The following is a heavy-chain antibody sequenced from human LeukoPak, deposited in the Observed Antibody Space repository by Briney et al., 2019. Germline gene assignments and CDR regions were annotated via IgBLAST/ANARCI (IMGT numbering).Heavy chain of an antibody. CDR1: GFKFSSYS. CDR3: ARGHTAVTRHFDF. Sequence: GTSLRLSCAASGFKFSSYSMKWVRQAPGKGLEWVSFISSSSSYIYYADSLKGRFTISRDNAKNLLYLDMNSLRAEDTAVYYCARGHTAVTRHFDFWGQGTLVTVSS. J-gene: IGHJ4*02. V-gene: IGHV3-21*01. D-gene: IGHD4-17*01. CDR2: ISSSSSYI.